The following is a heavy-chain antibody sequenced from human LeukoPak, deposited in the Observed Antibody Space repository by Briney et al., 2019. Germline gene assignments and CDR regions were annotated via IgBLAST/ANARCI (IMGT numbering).Heavy chain of an antibody. J-gene: IGHJ4*02. CDR1: GYTFTNYG. CDR2: VSAYADDT. V-gene: IGHV1-18*01. CDR3: ARDCIGCHGFDY. Sequence: ASVEVSCXASGYTFTNYGITWVRQAPGQGLEWMGWVSAYADDTNYVQKFQGRITMTTDTSTSTAYVELRSLRSDDTAVYYCARDCIGCHGFDYWGQGTLVTVSS. D-gene: IGHD2-15*01.